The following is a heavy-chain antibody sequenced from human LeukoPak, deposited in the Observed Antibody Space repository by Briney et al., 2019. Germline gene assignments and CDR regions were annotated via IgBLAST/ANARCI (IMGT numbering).Heavy chain of an antibody. V-gene: IGHV3-48*01. CDR2: ISSSSSTI. CDR3: ARFSGSYLDY. D-gene: IGHD1-26*01. Sequence: PGGSLRLSCAASGFTFSSYEMNWVRQAPGKGLEWVSYISSSSSTIYYADSVKGRFTISRDNAKNSLYLQMNSLRAEDTAVYYCARFSGSYLDYWGQGTLVTVSS. J-gene: IGHJ4*02. CDR1: GFTFSSYE.